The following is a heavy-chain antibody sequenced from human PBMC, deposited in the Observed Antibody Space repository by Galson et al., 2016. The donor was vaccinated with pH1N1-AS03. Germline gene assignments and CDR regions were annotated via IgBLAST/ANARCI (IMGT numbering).Heavy chain of an antibody. Sequence: SLRLSCAGSGFTFDAYAMHWVRQGPGKGLEWVSGIDRNSGTIGYTDSVKGRLTISRDNAKNSLYLEMSSLRAEDTALYYCAKSPGYCSAGSCSDQGYFDYWGQGTLVTVSS. CDR3: AKSPGYCSAGSCSDQGYFDY. V-gene: IGHV3-9*01. J-gene: IGHJ4*02. CDR1: GFTFDAYA. CDR2: IDRNSGTI. D-gene: IGHD2-15*01.